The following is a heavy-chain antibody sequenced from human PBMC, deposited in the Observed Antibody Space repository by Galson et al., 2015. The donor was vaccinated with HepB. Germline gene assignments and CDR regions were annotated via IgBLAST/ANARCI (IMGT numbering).Heavy chain of an antibody. Sequence: SLRLSCAASGLNFTTYSMNWVRQAPGKGLEWLSYISSASTNIYYADSVRGRFTISRDNAKNTLYLQLNSLRDEDTAMYYCARDTGTYYLYYFDYWGQGALVTVSS. V-gene: IGHV3-48*02. CDR1: GLNFTTYS. J-gene: IGHJ4*02. CDR2: ISSASTNI. D-gene: IGHD1-26*01. CDR3: ARDTGTYYLYYFDY.